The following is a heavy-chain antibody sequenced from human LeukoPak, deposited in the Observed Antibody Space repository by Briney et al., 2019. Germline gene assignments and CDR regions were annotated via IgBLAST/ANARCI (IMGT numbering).Heavy chain of an antibody. Sequence: SGGSLRLSCGTSGFTFSDSWMSWFRQAPGQGLEWVASIKDDGSGKYYLDSVRGRFTISRDNAEDSLYLQLDDLRAEDTAVFYCARHLLRGQNFDYWGQGTLVTVSS. J-gene: IGHJ4*02. CDR1: GFTFSDSW. V-gene: IGHV3-7*01. CDR2: IKDDGSGK. CDR3: ARHLLRGQNFDY.